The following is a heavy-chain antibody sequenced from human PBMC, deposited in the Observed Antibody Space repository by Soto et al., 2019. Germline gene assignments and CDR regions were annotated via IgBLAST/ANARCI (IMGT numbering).Heavy chain of an antibody. CDR2: HYNDGST. V-gene: IGHV4-31*03. CDR3: ARARYAGKLFDD. CDR1: GGSVSSGGYY. J-gene: IGHJ4*01. D-gene: IGHD6-13*01. Sequence: QVQLQESGPGLVKPSQTLSLTCNVSGGSVSSGGYYWSWVRQNAEKGLEWIGYHYNDGSTFYNPALQSRAVISVDRTKNHLFLDFRSVTAADTAVYYCARARYAGKLFDDWGQGTLVTVSS.